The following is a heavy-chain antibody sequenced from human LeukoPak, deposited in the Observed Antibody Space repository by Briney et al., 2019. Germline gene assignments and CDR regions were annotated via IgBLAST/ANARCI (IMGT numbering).Heavy chain of an antibody. CDR2: FDPEDGET. CDR1: GYTLTELS. V-gene: IGHV1-24*01. J-gene: IGHJ4*02. D-gene: IGHD2-8*01. Sequence: GASVKVSCKVSGYTLTELSMHWVRQAPGKGLGWMGGFDPEDGETIYPQKFQGRVTMTEDTSTDTAYMELSSLRSEDTAVYYCATLTAEGLYCTNGVCLYFDYWGQGTLVTVSS. CDR3: ATLTAEGLYCTNGVCLYFDY.